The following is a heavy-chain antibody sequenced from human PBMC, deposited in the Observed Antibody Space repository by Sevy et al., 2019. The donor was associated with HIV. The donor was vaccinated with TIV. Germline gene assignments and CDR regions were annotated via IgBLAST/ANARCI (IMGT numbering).Heavy chain of an antibody. D-gene: IGHD2-8*02. CDR1: GFSLRTSW. V-gene: IGHV3-7*03. Sequence: GGSLRLSCAASGFSLRTSWMSWVRQAPGKGLEWVANINKDGSQKYYVDSVKGRCPISRDKAKDSLFRQMSGLTTDDAAIDYCSTDRGIALGWCYSSCGMDVWGHGTNVTVSS. CDR2: INKDGSQK. CDR3: STDRGIALGWCYSSCGMDV. J-gene: IGHJ6*02.